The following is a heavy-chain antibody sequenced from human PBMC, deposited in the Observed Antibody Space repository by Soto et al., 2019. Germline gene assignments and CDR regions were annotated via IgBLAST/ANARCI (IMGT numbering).Heavy chain of an antibody. V-gene: IGHV4-39*01. CDR1: GGSISSSSYY. J-gene: IGHJ6*02. D-gene: IGHD1-1*01. Sequence: SETLSLTCTVSGGSISSSSYYWGWIRQPPGKGLEWIGSIYYSGSTYYNPSLKSRVTISVDTSKNQFSLKLSSVTAADTAVYYCARPRLVQLERRDYYGMDVWGQGTTVTVSS. CDR2: IYYSGST. CDR3: ARPRLVQLERRDYYGMDV.